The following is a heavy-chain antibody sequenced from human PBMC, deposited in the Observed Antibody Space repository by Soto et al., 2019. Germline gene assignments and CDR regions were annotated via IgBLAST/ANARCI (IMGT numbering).Heavy chain of an antibody. V-gene: IGHV4-31*03. CDR2: ISHSGST. CDR1: GGSISSAAYY. J-gene: IGHJ4*02. CDR3: ARIYSSDPFIDY. D-gene: IGHD6-19*01. Sequence: SETLSLTCTVSGGSISSAAYYWSWIRQHPGKGLEWIGYISHSGSTYYNPSLKSRVTISVDKSKNQFSLKLSSVTAADTAVYYCARIYSSDPFIDYWGQGTLVTVSS.